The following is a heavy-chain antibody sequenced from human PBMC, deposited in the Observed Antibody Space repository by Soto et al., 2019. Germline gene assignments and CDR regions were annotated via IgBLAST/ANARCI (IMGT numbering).Heavy chain of an antibody. CDR2: ISWSGNNM. CDR3: VKGLNIGYNSGCCSFDY. J-gene: IGHJ4*02. D-gene: IGHD5-12*01. CDR1: GFPFDDYA. Sequence: EVQLVESGGGLVQPGRSLRLSCAASGFPFDDYAMYWVRQTPGKGLEWVSGISWSGNNMDYRDSVKGRFTISRDNAKNSLCLTIYSLRVEDTALYYCVKGLNIGYNSGCCSFDYWGQGTVVTVSS. V-gene: IGHV3-9*01.